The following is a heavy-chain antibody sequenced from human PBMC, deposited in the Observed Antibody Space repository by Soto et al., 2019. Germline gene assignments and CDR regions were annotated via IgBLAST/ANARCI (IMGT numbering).Heavy chain of an antibody. Sequence: GGSLRLSCAASGFICSSYDMSWVRQAPGKGLEWVSTILVDGRTFYVDSVKGRFTISRDSSQNTVYLQMNSLTAGDTALYYCAKETATGGGAFDICGQGKMVTVSS. J-gene: IGHJ3*02. CDR3: AKETATGGGAFDI. CDR1: GFICSSYD. V-gene: IGHV3-23*01. CDR2: ILVDGRT. D-gene: IGHD2-8*02.